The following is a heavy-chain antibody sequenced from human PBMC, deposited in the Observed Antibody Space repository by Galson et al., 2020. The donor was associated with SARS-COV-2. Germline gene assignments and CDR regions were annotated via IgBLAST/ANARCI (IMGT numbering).Heavy chain of an antibody. Sequence: SETLSLTCAVSGGSISSGGYSWSWIRQPPGKGLEWIGYIYYSGSTYYNPSLKSRVTISVDTSKNQFSLKLSSVTAADTAVYYCARENYDFWSGGYFDYWGQGTLVTVSS. D-gene: IGHD3-3*01. CDR3: ARENYDFWSGGYFDY. V-gene: IGHV4-30-4*07. J-gene: IGHJ4*02. CDR2: IYYSGST. CDR1: GGSISSGGYS.